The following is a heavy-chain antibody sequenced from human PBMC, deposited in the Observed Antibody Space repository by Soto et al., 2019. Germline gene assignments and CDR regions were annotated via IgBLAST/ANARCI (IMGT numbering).Heavy chain of an antibody. CDR1: GGSVSSYY. D-gene: IGHD5-18*01. J-gene: IGHJ4*02. Sequence: SETLSLTCTVSGGSVSSYYWSWIRQPPGKGLEWIGYIYHSGSTYYNPSLKSRVTISVDRSKNQFSLKLSSVTAADTAVYYCARLGRIQLWLTDYYFDYWGQGTLVTVSS. CDR3: ARLGRIQLWLTDYYFDY. V-gene: IGHV4-59*02. CDR2: IYHSGST.